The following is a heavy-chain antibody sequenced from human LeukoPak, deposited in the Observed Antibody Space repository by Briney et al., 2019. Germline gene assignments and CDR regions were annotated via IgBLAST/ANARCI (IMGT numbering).Heavy chain of an antibody. V-gene: IGHV3-23*01. CDR1: GYTFTSYG. D-gene: IGHD3-22*01. CDR2: ISGSGGST. J-gene: IGHJ4*02. CDR3: AKGPTYYYDSSGYSPIGG. Sequence: SCKASGYTFTSYGISWVRQAPGKGLEWVSAISGSGGSTYYADSVKGRFTISRDNSKNTLYLQMNSLRAEDTAVYYCAKGPTYYYDSSGYSPIGGWGQGTLVTVSS.